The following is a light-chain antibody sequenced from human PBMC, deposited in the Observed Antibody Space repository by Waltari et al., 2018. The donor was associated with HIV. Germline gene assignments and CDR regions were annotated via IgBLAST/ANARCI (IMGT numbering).Light chain of an antibody. CDR3: QQYYTLRST. V-gene: IGKV4-1*01. J-gene: IGKJ4*01. CDR2: WAS. CDR1: RTVLYNRNY. Sequence: DIVMTQSPDFLAVSLGARATVTCTSSRTVLYNRNYLAWYQQKPGQAPKVLIYWASTRAFGVPDRFSGSGSGTDFSLTISRVQADDVAIYYCQQYYTLRSTFGGGTKIEI.